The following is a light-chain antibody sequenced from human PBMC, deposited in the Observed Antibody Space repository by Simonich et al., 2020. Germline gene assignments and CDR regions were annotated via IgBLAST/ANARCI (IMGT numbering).Light chain of an antibody. Sequence: DIVMTQSPDSLAVSLGERATINCKSSQRVLYSSNNKNYLAWYQQKPGQPPKLLIYWESTRESGVPDRFSGSGSGTDFTLTISSRQAEDVAVYYCQQYYSTPQTFGQGTKVEIK. CDR1: QRVLYSSNNKNY. J-gene: IGKJ1*01. CDR2: WES. CDR3: QQYYSTPQT. V-gene: IGKV4-1*01.